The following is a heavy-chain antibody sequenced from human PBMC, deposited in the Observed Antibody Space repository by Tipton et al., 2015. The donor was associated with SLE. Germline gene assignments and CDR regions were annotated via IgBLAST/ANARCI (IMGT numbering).Heavy chain of an antibody. Sequence: TLSLTCTVSGGAISTFYWSWIRQSAGKGLEWIGRIYSSGRTNYNPSLKSRVTMSVDTSRKQFSLKLSSVTAADTAVYYCARGGDSSGFGWFDPWGQGTLVTVSS. CDR1: GGAISTFY. CDR3: ARGGDSSGFGWFDP. J-gene: IGHJ5*02. CDR2: IYSSGRT. D-gene: IGHD6-19*01. V-gene: IGHV4-4*07.